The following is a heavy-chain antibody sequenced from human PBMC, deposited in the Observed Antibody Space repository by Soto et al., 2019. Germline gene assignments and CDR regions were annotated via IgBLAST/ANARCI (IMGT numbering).Heavy chain of an antibody. V-gene: IGHV1-69*01. CDR1: GGTFSSYA. Sequence: QVQLVQSGGEVKKPGSSVKVSCKASGGTFSSYAISWVRQAPGQGLAWMGGIIPIFGAANYAQKFQGRVTITADESTSTAYMELSSLRSEDTAVYYCARGSRRFRTYYDSSGYYYDFDYWGQGTLVIVSS. CDR2: IIPIFGAA. J-gene: IGHJ4*02. D-gene: IGHD3-22*01. CDR3: ARGSRRFRTYYDSSGYYYDFDY.